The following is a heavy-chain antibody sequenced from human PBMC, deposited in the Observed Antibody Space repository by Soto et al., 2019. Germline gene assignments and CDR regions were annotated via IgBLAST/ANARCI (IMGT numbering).Heavy chain of an antibody. D-gene: IGHD2-21*02. Sequence: SETLSLTCTVSGGSISSYYWSWIRQPPGKGLEWILYIYYSGSTNYNPSLKSLVTISVDTSKNQFSLKLSSVTAADPAVYYCARVTFEVGLGGDCPYFDXWGQGTTFTVSX. V-gene: IGHV4-59*01. CDR2: IYYSGST. J-gene: IGHJ4*02. CDR1: GGSISSYY. CDR3: ARVTFEVGLGGDCPYFDX.